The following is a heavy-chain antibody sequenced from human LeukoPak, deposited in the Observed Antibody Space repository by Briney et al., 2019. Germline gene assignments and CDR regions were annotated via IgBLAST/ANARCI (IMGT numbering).Heavy chain of an antibody. J-gene: IGHJ4*02. CDR3: ARDPTVTTRSDY. V-gene: IGHV1-2*02. CDR1: GCTFTGYY. D-gene: IGHD4-17*01. CDR2: INPNSGGT. Sequence: ASVKVSCKASGCTFTGYYMHWVRQAPGQGLEWMGWINPNSGGTNYAQKFQGRVTMTRDTSISTAYMELSRLRSDDTAVYYCARDPTVTTRSDYWGQGTLVTVSS.